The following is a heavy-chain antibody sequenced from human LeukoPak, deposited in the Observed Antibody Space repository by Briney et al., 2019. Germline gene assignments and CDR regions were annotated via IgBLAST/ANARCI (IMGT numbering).Heavy chain of an antibody. Sequence: SETLSLTCSVSGGSISSSSSYWGWIRQPPGKGLEWIGSIYYSGSSFDNPALKSRVTISVDTSKNQFSLKLSSVTAADTAVYYCARALVPAAMFDYWGQGTLVTVSS. CDR3: ARALVPAAMFDY. J-gene: IGHJ4*02. V-gene: IGHV4-39*07. D-gene: IGHD2-2*01. CDR2: IYYSGSS. CDR1: GGSISSSSSY.